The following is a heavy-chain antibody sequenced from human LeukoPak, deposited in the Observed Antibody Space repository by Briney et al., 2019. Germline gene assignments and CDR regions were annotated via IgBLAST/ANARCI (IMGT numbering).Heavy chain of an antibody. D-gene: IGHD3-16*01. CDR2: IYYSGST. V-gene: IGHV4-39*01. CDR3: ARGGPGDYVWGSSYFDY. Sequence: SETLSLTCTVSGGSISSSSYYWGWIRQPPGKGLEWIGSIYYSGSTYYNPSLKSRVTISVDTSKNQFSLKLSSVTAADTAVYYCARGGPGDYVWGSSYFDYWGQGTLVTVSS. J-gene: IGHJ4*02. CDR1: GGSISSSSYY.